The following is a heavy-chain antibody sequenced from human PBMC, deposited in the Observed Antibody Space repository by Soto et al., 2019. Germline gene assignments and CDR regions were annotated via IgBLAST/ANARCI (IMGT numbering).Heavy chain of an antibody. CDR1: GFTFSSYG. V-gene: IGHV3-33*01. CDR2: IWYDGSNK. Sequence: QVQLVESGGGVVQPGGSLRLSCAASGFTFSSYGMHWVRQAPGKGLEWVAVIWYDGSNKYYADSVKGRFTISRDNSKNTLYMHMNGLRAEDTAVYYCARDDYYDGSDAFDNWGQGTMVTVSS. D-gene: IGHD3-22*01. CDR3: ARDDYYDGSDAFDN. J-gene: IGHJ3*02.